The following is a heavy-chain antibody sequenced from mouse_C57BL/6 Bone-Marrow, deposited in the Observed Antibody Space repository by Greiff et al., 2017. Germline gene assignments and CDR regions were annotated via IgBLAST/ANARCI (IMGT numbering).Heavy chain of an antibody. Sequence: EVQLVESGGGLVKPGGSLKLSCEASGFTFSDYGMHWVRQAPEKGLEWVAYISSGSSTIYYADTVKGRFSLSRDNAQNTLFLHMTGLRSEDAAMYCCAGDRLYWYFDVWGTETTVTLSS. V-gene: IGHV5-17*01. CDR3: AGDRLYWYFDV. J-gene: IGHJ1*03. CDR2: ISSGSSTI. CDR1: GFTFSDYG.